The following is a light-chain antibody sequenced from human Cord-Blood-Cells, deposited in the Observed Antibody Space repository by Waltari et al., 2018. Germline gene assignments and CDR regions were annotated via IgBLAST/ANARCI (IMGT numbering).Light chain of an antibody. J-gene: IGKJ1*01. CDR2: GAS. Sequence: EIVMTQSPATLSVSPGERDTLSCRASQSVSSNLAWYQQKPGQAPRLLIYGASTRATGIPARFSGSGSGTEFTLTISSLQSEDFVVYYCQQYNNWPRTFGQGTKVEIK. CDR1: QSVSSN. V-gene: IGKV3-15*01. CDR3: QQYNNWPRT.